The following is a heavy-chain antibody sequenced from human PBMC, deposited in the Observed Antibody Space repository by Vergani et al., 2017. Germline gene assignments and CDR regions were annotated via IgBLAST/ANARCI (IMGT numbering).Heavy chain of an antibody. CDR1: GFTFSSYE. J-gene: IGHJ6*02. V-gene: IGHV3-48*03. CDR3: AGGGYYDSSGYYYYYYGMDV. CDR2: ISSSGSTI. Sequence: EVQLVESGGGLVQPGGSLRLSCAASGFTFSSYEMNWVRQAPGKGLEWVSYISSSGSTIYYADSVKGRFTISRDNAKNSLYLQMNSLRAEDTAVYYCAGGGYYDSSGYYYYYYGMDVWGQGTTVTVSS. D-gene: IGHD3-22*01.